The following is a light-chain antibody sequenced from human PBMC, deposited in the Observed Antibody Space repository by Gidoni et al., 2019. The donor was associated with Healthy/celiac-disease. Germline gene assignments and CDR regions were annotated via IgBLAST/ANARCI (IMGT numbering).Light chain of an antibody. CDR2: AAS. V-gene: IGKV1-39*01. J-gene: IGKJ2*01. Sequence: GDRVTITCRASQSISSYLNWYQQKPGKAPKLLIYAASSLQSGVPSRFSGSGSGTDFTLTISSLQPEDFATYYCQQSYSTPYTFXXXTKLEIK. CDR1: QSISSY. CDR3: QQSYSTPYT.